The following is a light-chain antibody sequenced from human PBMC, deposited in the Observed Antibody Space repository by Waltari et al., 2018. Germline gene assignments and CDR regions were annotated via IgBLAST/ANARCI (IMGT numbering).Light chain of an antibody. J-gene: IGKJ4*01. V-gene: IGKV3-11*01. CDR1: QSVYSY. Sequence: EIVLTQSPATLSLYPAERVTLSCRASQSVYSYFAWYQQKPGLPPRLLIYDASSRATGSPARFVGSGSGTDFTLTSSRLEPEDFAVDYCQERSNWPGGSFGGGTKVEIK. CDR2: DAS. CDR3: QERSNWPGGS.